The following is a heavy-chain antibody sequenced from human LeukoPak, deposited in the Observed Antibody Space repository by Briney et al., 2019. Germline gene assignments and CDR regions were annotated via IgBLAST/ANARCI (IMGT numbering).Heavy chain of an antibody. Sequence: PGGSLRLSCAASGFTFSNAWMSWVRQAPGKGLEWVGRIKSETDGGTTDYAAPVKGRSTISRDDSKNTLYLQMNSLKTEDTAVYYCTTLITYHYGSGRDYWGQGTLVTVSS. J-gene: IGHJ4*02. CDR1: GFTFSNAW. CDR2: IKSETDGGTT. D-gene: IGHD3-10*01. V-gene: IGHV3-15*01. CDR3: TTLITYHYGSGRDY.